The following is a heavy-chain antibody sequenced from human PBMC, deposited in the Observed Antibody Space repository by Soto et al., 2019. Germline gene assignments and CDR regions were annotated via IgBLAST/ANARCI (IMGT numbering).Heavy chain of an antibody. V-gene: IGHV6-1*01. J-gene: IGHJ6*03. CDR1: GDSVSSNSAA. CDR2: TYYRSRWYN. D-gene: IGHD1-7*01. Sequence: SHAVSRTCAISGDSVSSNSAAWNWIRLSPSRGLEWLARTYYRSRWYNDYAVSVRSRITVNPDTSKNQFSLQLTSVTPEDTAVYYCAGTTSHQWYYMDVWGKGTTVTVSS. CDR3: AGTTSHQWYYMDV.